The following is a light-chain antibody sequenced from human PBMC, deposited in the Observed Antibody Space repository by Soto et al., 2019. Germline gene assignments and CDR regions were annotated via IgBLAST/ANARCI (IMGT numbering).Light chain of an antibody. CDR2: KAS. CDR3: QHYNSYSEA. CDR1: QGVLYSSNNKNY. V-gene: IGKV4-1*01. J-gene: IGKJ1*01. Sequence: DIVMTQSPDSLAVSLGERATINCKSSQGVLYSSNNKNYLAWYQQKPGKAPKLLIYKASTLKSGVPSRFSGSGSGTEFTLTISSLQPDDFATYYCQHYNSYSEAFGQGTKVDIK.